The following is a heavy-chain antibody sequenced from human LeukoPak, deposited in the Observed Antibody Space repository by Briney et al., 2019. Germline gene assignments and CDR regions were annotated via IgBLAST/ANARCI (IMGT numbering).Heavy chain of an antibody. V-gene: IGHV3-30-3*01. Sequence: GGSLRLSCAASGFTFSSYAMHWVRQAPGKGLEWVAVISYGGSNKYYADSVKGRFTISRDNSKNTLYLQMNSLRAEDTAVYYCARDTTMLGAFDIWGQGTMVTVSS. CDR1: GFTFSSYA. CDR3: ARDTTMLGAFDI. D-gene: IGHD3-10*02. J-gene: IGHJ3*02. CDR2: ISYGGSNK.